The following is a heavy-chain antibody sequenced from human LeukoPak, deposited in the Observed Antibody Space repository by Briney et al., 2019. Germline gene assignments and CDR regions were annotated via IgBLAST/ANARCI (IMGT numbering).Heavy chain of an antibody. J-gene: IGHJ5*02. V-gene: IGHV4-4*09. Sequence: SETLSLTCTVSGHSISRYCWSWVRQPPGKELEWIGYIYTSGRNDYNASLKSGVTMSVDTYNNQVAMELRFLTAADTAVYYCAASYDVKTAPYDLWGQGTLVTVSS. CDR2: IYTSGRN. D-gene: IGHD3-10*02. CDR3: AASYDVKTAPYDL. CDR1: GHSISRYC.